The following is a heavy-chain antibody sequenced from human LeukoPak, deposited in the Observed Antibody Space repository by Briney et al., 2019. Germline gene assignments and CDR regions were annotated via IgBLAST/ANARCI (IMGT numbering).Heavy chain of an antibody. CDR3: ARVGSSGYYLSY. V-gene: IGHV4-59*01. CDR2: IYYSGST. Sequence: PSETLSLTCTVSGGSISSYYWSWIRQPPGKGLEWIGYIYYSGSTNYNPSLKSRVTISVDTSKNQCSLKLSSVTAADTAVYYCARVGSSGYYLSYWGQGTLVTVSS. J-gene: IGHJ4*02. D-gene: IGHD3-22*01. CDR1: GGSISSYY.